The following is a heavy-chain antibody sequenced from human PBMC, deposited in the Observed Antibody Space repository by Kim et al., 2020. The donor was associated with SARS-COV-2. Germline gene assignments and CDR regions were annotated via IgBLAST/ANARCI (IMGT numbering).Heavy chain of an antibody. D-gene: IGHD1-1*01. CDR1: GFTFGSYA. V-gene: IGHV3-64*01. CDR3: ARDQLGAQAY. Sequence: GGSLRLSCAASGFTFGSYAMHWVRQAPGKGLEYVSAISNNGGTTYYANSVKGRFTISRDNSKNTLYLQMGSLRAEDMAVYYCARDQLGAQAYWGQGTLVTVSS. CDR2: ISNNGGTT. J-gene: IGHJ4*02.